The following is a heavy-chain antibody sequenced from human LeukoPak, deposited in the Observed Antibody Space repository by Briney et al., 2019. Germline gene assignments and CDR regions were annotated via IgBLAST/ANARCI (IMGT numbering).Heavy chain of an antibody. V-gene: IGHV3-30*02. J-gene: IGHJ6*03. CDR3: AKAYGDHVWTGTYHYYYYYMDV. CDR2: LRYEGTNK. CDR1: GFNFNNYG. D-gene: IGHD4-17*01. Sequence: GGSLRLSCATSGFNFNNYGIHWVRQAPGKGLEWVAFLRYEGTNKYYADSVKGRFTISRDNSKNTLYLQMNSLRVEDTAVYYCAKAYGDHVWTGTYHYYYYYMDVWGKGTTVTISS.